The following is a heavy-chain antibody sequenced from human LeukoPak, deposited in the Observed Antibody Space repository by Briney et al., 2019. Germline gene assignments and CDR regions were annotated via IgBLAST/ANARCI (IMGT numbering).Heavy chain of an antibody. CDR2: IYHSGST. CDR1: GGSISSSNW. V-gene: IGHV4-4*02. J-gene: IGHJ1*01. Sequence: SGTLSLTCAVSGGSISSSNWWSWVRQPQGKGLEWIGEIYHSGSTNYNPSLKSRVTISVDKSKNQFSLKLSSVTAADTAVYYCARVPYGDDEYFQHWGQGTLVTVSS. D-gene: IGHD4-17*01. CDR3: ARVPYGDDEYFQH.